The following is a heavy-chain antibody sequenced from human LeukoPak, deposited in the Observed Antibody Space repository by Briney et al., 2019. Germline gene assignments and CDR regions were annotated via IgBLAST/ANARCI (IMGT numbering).Heavy chain of an antibody. J-gene: IGHJ5*01. Sequence: GGSLRLSCAASRFTLSSYAMSWVRQAPGKGLEWVSGISGSGGSTYYADSMKGRFTISRDNFENTLYLQMNSLRAEDTAVYYCAKGRVPAAQAWFDSWGQGTLVTVSS. V-gene: IGHV3-23*01. CDR3: AKGRVPAAQAWFDS. CDR1: RFTLSSYA. CDR2: ISGSGGST. D-gene: IGHD2-2*01.